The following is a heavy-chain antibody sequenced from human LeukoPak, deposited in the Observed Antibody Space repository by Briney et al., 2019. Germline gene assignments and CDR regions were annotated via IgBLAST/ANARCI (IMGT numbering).Heavy chain of an antibody. CDR3: ARGFSWFDP. J-gene: IGHJ5*02. CDR1: GGSVSSGSYY. V-gene: IGHV4-61*01. CDR2: IYYSGST. D-gene: IGHD3-10*01. Sequence: TSETLSLTCTVSGGSVSSGSYYWSWIRQPPGKGLEWIGYIYYSGSTNYNPSLKSRVTISVDTSKNQFSLKLSSVTAADTAVYYCARGFSWFDPWGQGTLVTVSS.